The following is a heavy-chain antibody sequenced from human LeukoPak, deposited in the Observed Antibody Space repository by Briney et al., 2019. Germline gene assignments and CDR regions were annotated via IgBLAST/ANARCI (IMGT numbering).Heavy chain of an antibody. CDR3: ARESGLFADYYDSSGYAYYYYYMDV. CDR1: GFTFSDYY. CDR2: ISSSGSTI. D-gene: IGHD3-22*01. V-gene: IGHV3-11*01. J-gene: IGHJ6*03. Sequence: GGSLRLSCAASGFTFSDYYMSWIRQAPGKGLEWVSYISSSGSTIHYADSVKGRFTISRDNAKNSLYLQMNSLRAEDTAVYYCARESGLFADYYDSSGYAYYYYYMDVWGKGTTVTISS.